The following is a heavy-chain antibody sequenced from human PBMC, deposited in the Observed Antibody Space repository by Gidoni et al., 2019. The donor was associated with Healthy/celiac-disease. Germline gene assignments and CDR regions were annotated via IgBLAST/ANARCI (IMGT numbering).Heavy chain of an antibody. CDR2: IYYSGST. Sequence: QLQLQESGPGLVKPSETLSLTCTVSGGSISSSSYYWGWIRQPPGKGLEWIGSIYYSGSTYYNPSLKSRVTISVDTYKNQFSLKLSSVTAADTAVYYCASIYYGSGSYYNVAGDWGQGTLVTVSS. CDR1: GGSISSSSYY. J-gene: IGHJ4*02. CDR3: ASIYYGSGSYYNVAGD. D-gene: IGHD3-10*01. V-gene: IGHV4-39*01.